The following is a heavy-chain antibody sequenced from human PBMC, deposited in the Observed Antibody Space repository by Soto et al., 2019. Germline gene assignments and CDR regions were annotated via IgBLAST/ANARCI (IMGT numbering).Heavy chain of an antibody. Sequence: GGSLRLSCAASGFTFSDHYMDWVRQAPGKGLEWVGRTRNKANSYTTEYAASVKGRFTISRDDSKNSLYLQMNSLETEDTAVYYCAREVSGWYYFDYWGQGTLVTVSS. CDR2: TRNKANSYTT. CDR1: GFTFSDHY. CDR3: AREVSGWYYFDY. J-gene: IGHJ4*02. D-gene: IGHD6-19*01. V-gene: IGHV3-72*01.